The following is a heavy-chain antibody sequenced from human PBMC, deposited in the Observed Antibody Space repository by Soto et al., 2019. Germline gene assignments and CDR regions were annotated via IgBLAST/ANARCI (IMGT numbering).Heavy chain of an antibody. CDR1: GGSFSGYY. D-gene: IGHD6-13*01. Sequence: QVQLQQWGAGLLKPSETLSLTCAVYGGSFSGYYWSWIRQPPGKGLEWIGEINHSGSTNYNPSLKSRVTISVDTSKNQFSLKLSSVTAADTAVYYCAGLYPPLRGSSWLDYWGQGTLVTVSS. CDR3: AGLYPPLRGSSWLDY. V-gene: IGHV4-34*01. CDR2: INHSGST. J-gene: IGHJ4*02.